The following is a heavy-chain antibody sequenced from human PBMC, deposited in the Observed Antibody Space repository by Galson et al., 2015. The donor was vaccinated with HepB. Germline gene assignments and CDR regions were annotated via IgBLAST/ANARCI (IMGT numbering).Heavy chain of an antibody. CDR2: IPYDGSNK. CDR1: GFTFSSYA. CDR3: ARDRGLTERPRGAFDI. Sequence: SLRLSCAASGFTFSSYAMHWVRQAPGKGLEWVAVIPYDGSNKYYADSVKGRFTISRDNSKNTLYLQMNSLRAEDTAVYYCARDRGLTERPRGAFDIWGQGTMVTVSS. D-gene: IGHD3-10*01. V-gene: IGHV3-30-3*01. J-gene: IGHJ3*02.